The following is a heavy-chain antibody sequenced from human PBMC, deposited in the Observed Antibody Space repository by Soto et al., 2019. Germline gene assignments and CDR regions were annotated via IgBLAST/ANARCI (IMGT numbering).Heavy chain of an antibody. Sequence: ASVKVSCKASGYTFTSYGISWVRQAPGQGLEWMGWISAYNGNTNYAQKLQGRVTMTTDTSTSTAYMELRSLRSDDTAVYYCASRRTRSSSSSFPSYYYYYGMDVWGQGTTVTV. D-gene: IGHD6-6*01. V-gene: IGHV1-18*01. J-gene: IGHJ6*02. CDR1: GYTFTSYG. CDR2: ISAYNGNT. CDR3: ASRRTRSSSSSFPSYYYYYGMDV.